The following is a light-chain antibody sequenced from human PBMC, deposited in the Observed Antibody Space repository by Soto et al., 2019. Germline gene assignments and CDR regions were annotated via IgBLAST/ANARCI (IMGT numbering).Light chain of an antibody. J-gene: IGLJ1*01. V-gene: IGLV2-14*01. CDR1: SSDVGGSNH. CDR3: SSYTDSSNYV. Sequence: QSALTQPASVSGSPGQSITISCTGTSSDVGGSNHVSWYQHQPGKAPKLIIYEVSYRPSGVSNRFSGSKSGYTASLTISGLQAEDEADYYCSSYTDSSNYVFGTGTKVTVL. CDR2: EVS.